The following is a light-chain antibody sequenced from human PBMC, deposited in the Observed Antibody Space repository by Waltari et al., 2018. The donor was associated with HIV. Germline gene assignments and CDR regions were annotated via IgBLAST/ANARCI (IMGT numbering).Light chain of an antibody. J-gene: IGKJ1*01. CDR2: WAS. V-gene: IGKV4-1*01. CDR1: QSVLYSGNNKNY. CDR3: QQYYSNPWT. Sequence: DIVMTQSPESLTVSLGERATINCKSSQSVLYSGNNKNYLAWYQQKPGQPPKLLIYWASTRESGVPDRLSGSGSGTDFTLTLSRLQAEDVAVYYCQQYYSNPWTFGQGTKVESK.